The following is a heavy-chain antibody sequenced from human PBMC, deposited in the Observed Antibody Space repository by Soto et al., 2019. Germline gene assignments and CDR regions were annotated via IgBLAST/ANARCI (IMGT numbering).Heavy chain of an antibody. V-gene: IGHV3-7*01. D-gene: IGHD6-13*01. CDR1: GFTFSSYW. J-gene: IGHJ6*02. CDR3: ARIAASGRGWDV. CDR2: IKQDGSEE. Sequence: EVQLVESGGGLVQPGGSLRLSCVDSGFTFSSYWMSWVRQAPVKGLEWVGKIKQDGSEENYVDSVKGRFTISRDNAKNSMDLQMNSLRAEDTAVYYCARIAASGRGWDVWGQGTTVVVSS.